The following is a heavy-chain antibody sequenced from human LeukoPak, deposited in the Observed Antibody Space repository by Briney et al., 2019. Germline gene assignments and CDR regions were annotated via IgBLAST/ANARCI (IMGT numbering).Heavy chain of an antibody. Sequence: GESLKISCKGPGYSFTSYWIGWVRQMPGKGLEWMGIIYPGDSDTRYSPPFQGQVTISADKSISTAYLQWSSLKASDTAMHYCARHGAVAGTSYWGQGTLVTVSS. CDR3: ARHGAVAGTSY. CDR2: IYPGDSDT. D-gene: IGHD6-19*01. V-gene: IGHV5-51*01. CDR1: GYSFTSYW. J-gene: IGHJ4*02.